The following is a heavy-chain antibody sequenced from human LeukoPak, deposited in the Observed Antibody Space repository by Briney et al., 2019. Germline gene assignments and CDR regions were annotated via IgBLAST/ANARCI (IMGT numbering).Heavy chain of an antibody. Sequence: GGSPRLSCAPSGFTPSSNYMSCVRQAPGKGLEWVSVIYSDGSTYYADSVKGRFTISRDNSKNTLYLQMNSLRAEETAVYYCVNSVIVRGVIRPYWGQGTLVTVSS. D-gene: IGHD3-10*01. J-gene: IGHJ4*02. V-gene: IGHV3-66*01. CDR2: IYSDGST. CDR3: VNSVIVRGVIRPY. CDR1: GFTPSSNY.